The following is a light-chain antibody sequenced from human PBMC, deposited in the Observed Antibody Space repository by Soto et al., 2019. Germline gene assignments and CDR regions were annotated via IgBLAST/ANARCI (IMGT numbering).Light chain of an antibody. CDR1: SSDVGGYNW. CDR2: EVT. CDR3: SSSSKSGIHF. V-gene: IGLV2-14*01. J-gene: IGLJ2*01. Sequence: QSALTQPASVSGSPGQSITISCTGTSSDVGGYNWVAWYQQHPGKVPKLMIYEVTNRPSGVSNRFSGSKSGNTASLTISGLQAEDEAHYYCSSSSKSGIHFFGGGTKLTVL.